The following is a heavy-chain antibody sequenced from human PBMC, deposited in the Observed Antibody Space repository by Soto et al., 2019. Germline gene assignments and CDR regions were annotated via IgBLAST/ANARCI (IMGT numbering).Heavy chain of an antibody. CDR1: GFIFRSYG. V-gene: IGHV3-30*18. J-gene: IGHJ6*02. CDR2: ISYDGSRK. Sequence: LRLAGEASGFIFRSYGMHWVRQAPGKGLEWVAVISYDGSRKYFANSVKGRFTISRDNSKNTLYLQMNSLRAEDTAVYYCTKDSALDVWGQGTTVTVSS. CDR3: TKDSALDV.